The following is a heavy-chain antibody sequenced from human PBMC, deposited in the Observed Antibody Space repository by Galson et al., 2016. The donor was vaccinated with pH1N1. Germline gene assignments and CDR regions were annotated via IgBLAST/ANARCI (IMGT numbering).Heavy chain of an antibody. V-gene: IGHV3-33*08. J-gene: IGHJ4*02. CDR1: GFTFSKYG. CDR2: IWDDGSNT. CDR3: AKGFGLDYYDSSGYEYFFDK. Sequence: SLRLSCAGSGFTFSKYGMHWVRQAPGKGLEWVAVIWDDGSNTYHADSVGGRFSISRDNSKNTLYLQMNSLRVEDTGIYYCAKGFGLDYYDSSGYEYFFDKWGQGTLVTVSS. D-gene: IGHD3-22*01.